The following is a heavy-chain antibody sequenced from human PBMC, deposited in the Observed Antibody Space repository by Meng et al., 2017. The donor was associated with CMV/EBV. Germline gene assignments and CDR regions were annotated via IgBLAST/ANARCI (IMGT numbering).Heavy chain of an antibody. J-gene: IGHJ6*02. D-gene: IGHD2-2*01. V-gene: IGHV4-34*01. Sequence: SETLSLTCAVYGGSFSGYYWSWFRQPPGKGLEWIGEINHSGSTNYNPSLKSRVTISVDTSKNQFSLKLSSVTAADTAVYYCARGGPAARYYYYYYGMDVWGQGTTVTVSS. CDR2: INHSGST. CDR1: GGSFSGYY. CDR3: ARGGPAARYYYYYYGMDV.